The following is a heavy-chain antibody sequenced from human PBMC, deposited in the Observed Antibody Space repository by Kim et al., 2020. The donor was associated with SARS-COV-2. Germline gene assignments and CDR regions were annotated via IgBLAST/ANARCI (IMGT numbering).Heavy chain of an antibody. V-gene: IGHV3-30*18. Sequence: GGSLRLSCAASGFTFSSYGMHWVRQAPGKGLEWVAVISYDGSNKYYEDSVKGRFTISRDNSKNTLYLQMNSLRAEDTAVYYCAKGLIVYYGSGYFDYWGEGALWTLSS. CDR1: GFTFSSYG. D-gene: IGHD3-10*01. J-gene: IGHJ4*02. CDR2: ISYDGSNK. CDR3: AKGLIVYYGSGYFDY.